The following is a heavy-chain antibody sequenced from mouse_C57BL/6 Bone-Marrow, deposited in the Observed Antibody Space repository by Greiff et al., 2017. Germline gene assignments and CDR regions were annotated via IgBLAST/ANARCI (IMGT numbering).Heavy chain of an antibody. Sequence: DVMLVESGGGLVKPGGSLKLSCAASGFTFSSYAMSWVRQTPEKRLEWVATISDGGSYTYSTDNVKGRFTISRDNAKNNLYLQMSHLKSEDTAMYSSAREGLLRAMDYWGQGTSVTVSS. J-gene: IGHJ4*01. V-gene: IGHV5-4*01. CDR1: GFTFSSYA. CDR2: ISDGGSYT. CDR3: AREGLLRAMDY. D-gene: IGHD1-1*01.